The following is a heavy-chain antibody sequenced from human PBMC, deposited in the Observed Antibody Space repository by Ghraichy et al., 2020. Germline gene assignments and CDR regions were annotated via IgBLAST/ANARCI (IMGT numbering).Heavy chain of an antibody. V-gene: IGHV3-48*03. CDR1: GFTFSSYE. J-gene: IGHJ4*02. D-gene: IGHD3-22*01. CDR2: ISSSGSTI. CDR3: ARDHASYYYDSSGYYYDY. Sequence: GGSLRLSCAASGFTFSSYEMNWVRQAPGKGLEWVSYISSSGSTIYYADSVKGRFTISRDNAKNSLYLQMNSLRAEDTAVYYCARDHASYYYDSSGYYYDYWGQGTLVTVSS.